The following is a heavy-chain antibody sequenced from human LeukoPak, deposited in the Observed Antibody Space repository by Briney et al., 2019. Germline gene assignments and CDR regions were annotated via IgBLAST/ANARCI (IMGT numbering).Heavy chain of an antibody. CDR1: GVSISSYY. CDR2: IYHSGST. Sequence: PSETLSLTCTVSGVSISSYYWSWIRQPPGKGLEWIGYIYHSGSTNYNPSLKSRVTISVDTSKNQFSLKLSSVTAADTAVYYCARGGYYYDSSGYYRFDYWGQGTLVTVSS. V-gene: IGHV4-59*01. J-gene: IGHJ4*02. CDR3: ARGGYYYDSSGYYRFDY. D-gene: IGHD3-22*01.